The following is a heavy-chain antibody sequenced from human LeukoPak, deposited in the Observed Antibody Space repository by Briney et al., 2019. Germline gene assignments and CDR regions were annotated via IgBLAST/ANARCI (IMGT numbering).Heavy chain of an antibody. D-gene: IGHD6-13*01. J-gene: IGHJ4*02. Sequence: GGSLRLSCVVSGFTFSSYAMSWVRQAPGKGLEWVSAISGSGDKTFYPDSVKGRFTISRDNSKNTLYLLMNSLRAEDTAVYYCVKEGYGTTWNADFDYWGQGTLVTVSS. CDR3: VKEGYGTTWNADFDY. CDR2: ISGSGDKT. CDR1: GFTFSSYA. V-gene: IGHV3-23*01.